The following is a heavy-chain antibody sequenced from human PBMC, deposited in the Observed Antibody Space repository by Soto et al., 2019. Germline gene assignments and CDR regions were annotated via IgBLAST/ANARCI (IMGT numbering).Heavy chain of an antibody. Sequence: QVQLVQSGAEVKKSGASVKVSCKASRYTFISYDINWVRQATGQGLEWMGWMNPNSVNTGYAQKFQGRITMTRNTSINTAYMELSSLRSEDTAVYYCARGQEVWWNAGPLGLHDFDVWGQGTTVTVSS. CDR2: MNPNSVNT. CDR1: RYTFISYD. V-gene: IGHV1-8*01. D-gene: IGHD3-3*01. CDR3: ARGQEVWWNAGPLGLHDFDV. J-gene: IGHJ6*02.